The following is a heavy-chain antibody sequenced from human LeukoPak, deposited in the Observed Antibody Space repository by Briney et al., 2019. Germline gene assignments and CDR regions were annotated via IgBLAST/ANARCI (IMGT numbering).Heavy chain of an antibody. Sequence: GGSLRLSCAASGFTFSNHNMNWVRQAPGKGLEWVSSISSYIYYADSVKGRFTISRDNAKNSLYLQMNSLRAEDTAVYYCARVDPGSYLMFYYVDFWGQGTLVTVSS. CDR2: ISSYI. CDR1: GFTFSNHN. CDR3: ARVDPGSYLMFYYVDF. J-gene: IGHJ4*02. V-gene: IGHV3-21*01. D-gene: IGHD3-10*01.